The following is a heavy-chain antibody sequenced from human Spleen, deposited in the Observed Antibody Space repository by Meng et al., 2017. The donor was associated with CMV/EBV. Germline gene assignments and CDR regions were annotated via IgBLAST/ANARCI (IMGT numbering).Heavy chain of an antibody. CDR2: ISSSSSYI. J-gene: IGHJ6*02. V-gene: IGHV3-21*01. D-gene: IGHD3-22*01. CDR1: GFTFSSYS. Sequence: GGSLRLSCAASGFTFSSYSMNWVRQAPGKGLEWVSSISSSSSYIYYADSVKGRFTISRDNAKNSLYLQMNSLRAEETAVYYCAREVYHYDSRGSYGMDVWGQGTTVTVSS. CDR3: AREVYHYDSRGSYGMDV.